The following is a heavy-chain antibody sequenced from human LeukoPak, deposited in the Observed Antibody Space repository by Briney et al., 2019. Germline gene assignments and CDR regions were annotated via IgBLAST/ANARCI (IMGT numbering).Heavy chain of an antibody. CDR1: GFTFSTYW. J-gene: IGHJ4*02. D-gene: IGHD1-14*01. Sequence: PGGSLRLSCAASGFTFSTYWINWVRQAPGMGLEWVAIINQDGSERYYVDSVKGRFTVSRDSAKNSLYLQMNSLRVEDTAVYYCARDKITGASTNDYWGQGTLVTVSS. V-gene: IGHV3-7*01. CDR3: ARDKITGASTNDY. CDR2: INQDGSER.